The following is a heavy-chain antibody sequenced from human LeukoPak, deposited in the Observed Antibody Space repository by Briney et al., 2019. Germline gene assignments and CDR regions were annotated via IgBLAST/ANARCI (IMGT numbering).Heavy chain of an antibody. CDR3: ARTSIRYRAFDP. Sequence: SETLSLTCAVSGGSIISDNWWCWVRQPPGQGLEWIGEVYHSGTTNYNPSLKSRVTISVDTSKNQFSLKLSSVTAADTAVYYCARTSIRYRAFDPWGQGTLVTVSS. V-gene: IGHV4-4*02. D-gene: IGHD1-26*01. CDR1: GGSIISDNW. J-gene: IGHJ5*02. CDR2: VYHSGTT.